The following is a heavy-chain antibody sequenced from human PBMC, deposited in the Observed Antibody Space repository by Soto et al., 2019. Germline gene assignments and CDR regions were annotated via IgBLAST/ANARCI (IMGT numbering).Heavy chain of an antibody. Sequence: GGSLRLSCAASGFTFSSYGMHWVRQAPGKGLEWVAVIWYDGSNKYYADSVKGRFTISRDNSKNTLYLQMNSLRAEDTAVYYCARDHRYYESSGYRVSGGMDVWGQGTTVTVSS. D-gene: IGHD3-22*01. CDR2: IWYDGSNK. CDR1: GFTFSSYG. V-gene: IGHV3-33*01. CDR3: ARDHRYYESSGYRVSGGMDV. J-gene: IGHJ6*02.